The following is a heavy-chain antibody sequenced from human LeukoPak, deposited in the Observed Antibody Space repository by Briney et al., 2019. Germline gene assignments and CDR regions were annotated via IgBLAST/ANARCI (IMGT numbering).Heavy chain of an antibody. V-gene: IGHV4-34*01. CDR1: GGSFSGYY. CDR2: INRSGST. Sequence: ASETLSLTCAVYGGSFSGYYWSWIRQPPGKGLEWIGEINRSGSTNYNPSLKSRVTISVDTSKNQFSLKLSSVTAADTAVYYCASRARVLRYFDWSQYYYYMDVWGKGTTVTISS. J-gene: IGHJ6*03. CDR3: ASRARVLRYFDWSQYYYYMDV. D-gene: IGHD3-9*01.